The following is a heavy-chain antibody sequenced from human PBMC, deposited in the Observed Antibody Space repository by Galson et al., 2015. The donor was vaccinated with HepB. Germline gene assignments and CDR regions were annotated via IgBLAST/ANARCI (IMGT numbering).Heavy chain of an antibody. CDR3: ARSNLRDYYYGMDV. CDR2: IYSGGST. CDR1: GFTVSSNY. Sequence: SLRLSCAASGFTVSSNYMSWVRQAPGKGLEWVSVIYSGGSTYYADSVKGRFTISRDNSKNTLYLQMNSLRAEDTAVYYCARSNLRDYYYGMDVWGQGTTVTVSS. V-gene: IGHV3-53*01. J-gene: IGHJ6*02.